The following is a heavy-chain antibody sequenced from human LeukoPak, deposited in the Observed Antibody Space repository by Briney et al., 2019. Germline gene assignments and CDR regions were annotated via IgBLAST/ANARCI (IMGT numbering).Heavy chain of an antibody. Sequence: GGSLRLSCAASGLTFSNFAMTWVRQTPGKGLEWVSTRSASGGGTFYAPSVQGRFTISRDNSKNTVSLQINSLSAEDTALYYCATVLHTSMTTWAAFDTWGQGTMVTVSS. J-gene: IGHJ3*02. CDR1: GLTFSNFA. D-gene: IGHD5-18*01. CDR2: RSASGGGT. CDR3: ATVLHTSMTTWAAFDT. V-gene: IGHV3-23*01.